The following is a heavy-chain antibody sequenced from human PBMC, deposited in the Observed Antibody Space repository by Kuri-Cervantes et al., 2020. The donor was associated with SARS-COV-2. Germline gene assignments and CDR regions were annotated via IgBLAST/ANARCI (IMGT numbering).Heavy chain of an antibody. J-gene: IGHJ4*01. D-gene: IGHD4-23*01. V-gene: IGHV5-51*01. Sequence: GESLKISCKGSGYSFTSYWLGWVRQMPGKGLEWMGIIYPSDSDTKYSPSFQGQVTMSVDKSISTAYLQWTSLKASDTAMYYCGRQGGNVYFDFWGQGTLVTVSS. CDR2: IYPSDSDT. CDR3: GRQGGNVYFDF. CDR1: GYSFTSYW.